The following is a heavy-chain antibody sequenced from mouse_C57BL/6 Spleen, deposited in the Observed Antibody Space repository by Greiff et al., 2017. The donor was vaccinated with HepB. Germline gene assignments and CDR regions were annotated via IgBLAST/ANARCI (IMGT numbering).Heavy chain of an antibody. J-gene: IGHJ3*01. V-gene: IGHV1-15*01. CDR2: IDPETGGT. CDR3: TRLGY. CDR1: GYTFTDYE. Sequence: VQVVESGAELVRPGASVTLSCKASGYTFTDYEMHWVKQTPVHGLEWIGAIDPETGGTAYNQKFKGKAILTADKSSSTAYMELRSLTSEDSAVYYCTRLGYWGQGTLVTVSA.